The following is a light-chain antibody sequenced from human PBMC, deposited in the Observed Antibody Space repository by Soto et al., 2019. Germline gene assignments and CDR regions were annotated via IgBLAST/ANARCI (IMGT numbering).Light chain of an antibody. CDR1: SSDVGSYNL. Sequence: QSVLTQPASVSGSPGQSITISCTGTSSDVGSYNLVSWYQQHPGKAPKLMIYEVSKRPSGVSNRFSGSKSGNTASLTISGLQFEDEADYYCCPYAGSSTFPYVFGTGTKVTV. J-gene: IGLJ1*01. CDR3: CPYAGSSTFPYV. V-gene: IGLV2-23*02. CDR2: EVS.